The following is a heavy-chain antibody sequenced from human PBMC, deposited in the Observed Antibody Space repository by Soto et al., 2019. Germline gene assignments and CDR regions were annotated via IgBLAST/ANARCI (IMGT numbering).Heavy chain of an antibody. CDR3: AREPNYFDY. V-gene: IGHV1-18*01. Sequence: QVQLLRSGAEVKKPGASVQVSCKASGYTFTSYGISWVRQAPAQGLEWMGWISAHNGNKKYAQKLQGRVTMTTDTSTSTAYMELRSRRSDDTAVYDCAREPNYFDYWGQGTLVTVSS. CDR1: GYTFTSYG. CDR2: ISAHNGNK. J-gene: IGHJ4*02.